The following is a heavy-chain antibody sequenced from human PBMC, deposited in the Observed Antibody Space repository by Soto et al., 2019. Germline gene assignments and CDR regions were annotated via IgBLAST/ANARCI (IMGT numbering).Heavy chain of an antibody. CDR3: ARGRDPDY. CDR2: LQTDGSHP. CDR1: GFTFNYYW. V-gene: IGHV3-74*01. Sequence: EVQLVESGGGLVQPGGSLRLSCVASGFTFNYYWMHWVRQAPGKGLMWVSRLQTDGSHPDYADSVKGRFTISRDNAKNTLYLQMNNLRADATAVYYCARGRDPDYWGQGTLVTVSS. J-gene: IGHJ4*02. D-gene: IGHD2-21*02.